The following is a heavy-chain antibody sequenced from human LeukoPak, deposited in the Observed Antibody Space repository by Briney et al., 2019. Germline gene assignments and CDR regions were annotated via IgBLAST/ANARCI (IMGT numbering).Heavy chain of an antibody. CDR3: ARVHNKYRWLHALKRGYYYYMDV. Sequence: SETLSLTCTVSGGSISSSSYYWGWIRQPPGKGLEWIGSIYYSGSTYYNPSLKSRVTISVDTSKNQFSLKLSSVTAADTAVYYCARVHNKYRWLHALKRGYYYYMDVWGKGTTVTVSS. CDR1: GGSISSSSYY. CDR2: IYYSGST. J-gene: IGHJ6*03. D-gene: IGHD5-24*01. V-gene: IGHV4-39*07.